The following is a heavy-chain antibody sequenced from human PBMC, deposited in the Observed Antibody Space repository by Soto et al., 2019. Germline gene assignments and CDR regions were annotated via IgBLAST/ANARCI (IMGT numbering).Heavy chain of an antibody. CDR3: ATDKESSYLDIFHI. D-gene: IGHD3-9*01. J-gene: IGHJ3*02. V-gene: IGHV1-24*01. CDR2: FDVEEDGA. CDR1: GDTLSEGS. Sequence: QVQLVQSGAEVRKPGASVKVSCKVSGDTLSEGSIHWVRQAPGKGLEWMGGFDVEEDGAVYAQKSQGRAIMTEDTSTGTAYLDLSRLRSDDTAMYYCATDKESSYLDIFHIWGQGTMVIVSS.